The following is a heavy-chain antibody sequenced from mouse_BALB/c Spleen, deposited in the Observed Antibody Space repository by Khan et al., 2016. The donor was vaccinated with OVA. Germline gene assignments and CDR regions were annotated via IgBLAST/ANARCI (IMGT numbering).Heavy chain of an antibody. J-gene: IGHJ3*01. CDR2: VNPNNGGT. D-gene: IGHD2-14*01. Sequence: VQLKESGPDLVKPGASVNISCKASGYSFTLYYMHWVRQSHGKSLECIGRVNPNNGGTSSNQKFKGKAILTVDKSSTTAYMELRSLNSEDSAVYCCVRGYDFFVYWGQGTLVTVSA. CDR1: GYSFTLYY. CDR3: VRGYDFFVY. V-gene: IGHV1-26*01.